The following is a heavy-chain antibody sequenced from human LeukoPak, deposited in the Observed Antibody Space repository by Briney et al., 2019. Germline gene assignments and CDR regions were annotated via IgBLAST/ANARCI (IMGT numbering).Heavy chain of an antibody. J-gene: IGHJ6*02. CDR2: IGSAGDP. CDR1: GFNFNIYD. CDR3: ARGGLDV. V-gene: IGHV3-13*05. Sequence: GGSLRLSCAASGFNFNIYDMHWLGQTTGTGLEWVSGIGSAGDPHHQCCVQVRFTISRENAKNSLNLQMNSLRAVDTAVYYCARGGLDVWGQGTTVTVSS.